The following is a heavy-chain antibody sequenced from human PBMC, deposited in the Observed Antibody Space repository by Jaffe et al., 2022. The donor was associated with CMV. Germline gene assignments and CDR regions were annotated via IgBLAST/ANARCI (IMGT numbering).Heavy chain of an antibody. CDR1: GGTFSSYA. CDR3: ASPNCSGGSCPGSSFDFDY. V-gene: IGHV1-69*01. J-gene: IGHJ4*02. CDR2: IIPIFGTA. Sequence: QVQLVQSGAEVKKPGSSVKVSCKASGGTFSSYAISWVRQAPGQGLEWMGGIIPIFGTANYAQKFQGRVTITADESTSTAYMELSSLRSEDTAVYYCASPNCSGGSCPGSSFDFDYWGQGTLVTVSS. D-gene: IGHD2-15*01.